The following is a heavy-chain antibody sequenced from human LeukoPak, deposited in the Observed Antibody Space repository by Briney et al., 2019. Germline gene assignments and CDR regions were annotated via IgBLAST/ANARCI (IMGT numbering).Heavy chain of an antibody. Sequence: SETLSLTCAVYGGSFSGYYWSWIRQPPGKGLEWIGEINHSGSTNYNPSLKSRVTISVDTSKNQFSLKLSSVTAADTAVYYCARKGRWIQLWLGYWFDPWGQGTLVTVSS. CDR1: GGSFSGYY. CDR3: ARKGRWIQLWLGYWFDP. D-gene: IGHD5-18*01. V-gene: IGHV4-34*01. J-gene: IGHJ5*02. CDR2: INHSGST.